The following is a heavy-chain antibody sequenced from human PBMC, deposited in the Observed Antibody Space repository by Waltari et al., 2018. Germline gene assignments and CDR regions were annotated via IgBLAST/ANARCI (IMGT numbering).Heavy chain of an antibody. CDR3: ARDRYIGKVATQGSYDY. Sequence: QVQLVQSAAEVKKPGSSVKVYCKASGGPFSSYAHIWLRQAPGQGLEWMGRIIPILGIANYAQKFQGRVTITADESTSKAYMELSSLRSEDTAVYYCARDRYIGKVATQGSYDYWGQGTLVTVSS. V-gene: IGHV1-69*04. CDR2: IIPILGIA. CDR1: GGPFSSYA. J-gene: IGHJ4*02. D-gene: IGHD1-26*01.